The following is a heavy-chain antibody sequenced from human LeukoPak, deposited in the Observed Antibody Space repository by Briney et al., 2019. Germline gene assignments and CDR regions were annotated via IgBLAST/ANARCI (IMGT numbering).Heavy chain of an antibody. CDR2: IWYDGSNK. Sequence: PGGSLRLSCAASGFTFSSHAMHWVRQAPGKGLEWVAFIWYDGSNKDYTDSVKGRFTISRDNAKNRLHLQMNSLRAEDTAVYYCARSVYSSGWYVSNYWGQGTLVTVSS. CDR3: ARSVYSSGWYVSNY. CDR1: GFTFSSHA. D-gene: IGHD6-19*01. V-gene: IGHV3-33*01. J-gene: IGHJ4*02.